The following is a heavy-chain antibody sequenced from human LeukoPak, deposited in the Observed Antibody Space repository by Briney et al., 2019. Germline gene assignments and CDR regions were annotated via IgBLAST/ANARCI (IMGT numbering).Heavy chain of an antibody. J-gene: IGHJ4*02. D-gene: IGHD3-10*01. CDR3: ARDRSRYLDY. Sequence: ASVTVTFKASGYTFTGYYLHWVRQPPGQGLEWMGWINPKNGGKNNAQKFQGRVTMTRDMSISTVYMVLRRLRSDVPAVDCCARDRSRYLDYWGQGTLVTVS. CDR1: GYTFTGYY. V-gene: IGHV1-2*02. CDR2: INPKNGGK.